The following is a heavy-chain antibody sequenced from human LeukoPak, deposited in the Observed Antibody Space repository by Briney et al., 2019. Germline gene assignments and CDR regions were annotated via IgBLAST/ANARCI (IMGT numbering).Heavy chain of an antibody. CDR3: ARDYYGSGSFPVRFDP. J-gene: IGHJ5*02. CDR1: GYTFTGYY. V-gene: IGHV1-2*02. Sequence: ASVKVSCKASGYTFTGYYMHWVRQAPGQGLEWMGWINPNSGGTNYAQKFQGRVTMTRDTSISTAYMELSGLRSDDTAVYYCARDYYGSGSFPVRFDPWGQGTLVTVSS. CDR2: INPNSGGT. D-gene: IGHD3-10*01.